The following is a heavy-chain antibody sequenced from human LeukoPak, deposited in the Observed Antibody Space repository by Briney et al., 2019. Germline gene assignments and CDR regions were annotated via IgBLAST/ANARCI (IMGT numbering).Heavy chain of an antibody. V-gene: IGHV3-30-3*01. CDR3: ARDRGYDSGLDY. J-gene: IGHJ4*02. Sequence: PGGSLRLSCAASGFTFSSYAMHWVRQAPGKGLEWVAVISYDGSNKYYADSVKGRFTISRDNSKNTLYLQMNSLRAEDTAVYYCARDRGYDSGLDYWGQGALVTVSS. CDR1: GFTFSSYA. D-gene: IGHD3-22*01. CDR2: ISYDGSNK.